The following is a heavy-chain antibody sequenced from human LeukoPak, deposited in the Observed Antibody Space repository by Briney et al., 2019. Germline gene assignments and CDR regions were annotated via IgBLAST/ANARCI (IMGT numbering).Heavy chain of an antibody. D-gene: IGHD6-13*01. J-gene: IGHJ4*02. Sequence: PGGSLRLSCAASGFTFSSYAMSWVRQAPGKGLEWVSAISGSGGSTYYADSVKGRFTISRDNSKNTLYLQMNSLRAEDTAVYYCARGLGYSSSCFDYWGQGTLVTVSS. V-gene: IGHV3-23*01. CDR1: GFTFSSYA. CDR3: ARGLGYSSSCFDY. CDR2: ISGSGGST.